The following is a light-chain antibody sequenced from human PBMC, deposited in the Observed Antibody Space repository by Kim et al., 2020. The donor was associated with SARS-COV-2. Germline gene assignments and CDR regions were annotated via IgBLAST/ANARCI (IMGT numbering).Light chain of an antibody. CDR3: NSRDSSGNPNWV. V-gene: IGLV3-19*01. CDR1: SLRSYY. CDR2: GKN. J-gene: IGLJ3*02. Sequence: SSELTQDPAVSVASGQTVRITCQGDSLRSYYASWYQQKPGQAPVLVIYGKNNRPSGIPDRFSGSSSGNTASLTITGAQAEDEADYYCNSRDSSGNPNWVF.